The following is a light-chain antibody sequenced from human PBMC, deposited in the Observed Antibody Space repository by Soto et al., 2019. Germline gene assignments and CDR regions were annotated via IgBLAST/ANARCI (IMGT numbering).Light chain of an antibody. CDR2: AAS. J-gene: IGKJ3*01. CDR3: QQYGFSPFT. CDR1: QSVSVNS. Sequence: DIVLTQSPGTLSLSPGERATLSCRASQSVSVNSLAWYQQKGGQAPRLLIYAASTRATGVPDRFSGTGSGTDFALTISRLETDDSAVYYCQQYGFSPFTFGPGTKVDIK. V-gene: IGKV3-20*01.